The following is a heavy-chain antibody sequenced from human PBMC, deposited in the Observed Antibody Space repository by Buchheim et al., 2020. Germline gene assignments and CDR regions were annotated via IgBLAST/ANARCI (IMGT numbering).Heavy chain of an antibody. CDR1: GGTFSSYA. J-gene: IGHJ6*03. D-gene: IGHD3-3*01. Sequence: QVQLVQSGAEVKKPGSSVKVSCKASGGTFSSYAISWVRQAPGQGLEWMGGIIPIFGTANYAQKFQGRVTITADKSTSPAYMELSSLRSEDTAVYYCASATRFLEWLSPSDYYYYMDVWGKGTT. CDR2: IIPIFGTA. CDR3: ASATRFLEWLSPSDYYYYMDV. V-gene: IGHV1-69*06.